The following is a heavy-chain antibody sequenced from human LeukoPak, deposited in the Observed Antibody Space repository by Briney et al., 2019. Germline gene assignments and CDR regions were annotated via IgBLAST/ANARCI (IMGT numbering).Heavy chain of an antibody. V-gene: IGHV4-4*02. D-gene: IGHD5-12*01. Sequence: PSGTLSLTCGVSGGSISNTNWWTWVRQPPGKGLEWIGEVNLQGSTNYNPSLKSRVAISVDKSENHISLKLTSVTAADTAVYYCARALVRATMVWYFDLWGRGTLVTVSS. CDR3: ARALVRATMVWYFDL. CDR1: GGSISNTNW. J-gene: IGHJ2*01. CDR2: VNLQGST.